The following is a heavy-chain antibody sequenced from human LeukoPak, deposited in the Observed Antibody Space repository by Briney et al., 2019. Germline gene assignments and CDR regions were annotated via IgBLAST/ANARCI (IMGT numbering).Heavy chain of an antibody. V-gene: IGHV1-2*06. D-gene: IGHD2-2*01. Sequence: ASVKVSCKASGYTFTGYYMHWVRQAPGQGLEWMGRINPNSGGTNYAQQFQGRVTMTRDTSISTAYMELSRLRSDDTAVYYCARDRGYIVVVPAVSFDYWGQGTLVTVSS. CDR2: INPNSGGT. J-gene: IGHJ4*02. CDR1: GYTFTGYY. CDR3: ARDRGYIVVVPAVSFDY.